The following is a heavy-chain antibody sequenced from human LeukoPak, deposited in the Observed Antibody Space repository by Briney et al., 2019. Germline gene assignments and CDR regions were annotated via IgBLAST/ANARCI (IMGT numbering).Heavy chain of an antibody. V-gene: IGHV3-15*01. CDR3: TTDELYDYYFDY. J-gene: IGHJ4*02. CDR1: GFTFSNAW. Sequence: GGSLRLSCAASGFTFSNAWTSWVRQAPGKGLEWVGRIKSKTDGGTTDYAAPVKGRFTISRDDSKNTLYLQMNSLKTEDTAVYYCTTDELYDYYFDYWGQGTLVTVSS. D-gene: IGHD3-10*01. CDR2: IKSKTDGGTT.